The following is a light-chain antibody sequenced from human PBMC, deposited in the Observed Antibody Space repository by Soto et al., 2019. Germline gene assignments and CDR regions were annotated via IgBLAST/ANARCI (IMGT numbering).Light chain of an antibody. CDR2: KAS. CDR1: QDISNY. V-gene: IGKV1-5*03. CDR3: QHYNSYSEA. Sequence: DIHMTQSPSSLSASVLDIVAITFQARQDISNYLNWYQQKPGKAPKLLIYKASTLKSGVPSRFSGSGSGTEFTLTISSLQPDDFATYYCQHYNSYSEAFGQGTKVDI. J-gene: IGKJ1*01.